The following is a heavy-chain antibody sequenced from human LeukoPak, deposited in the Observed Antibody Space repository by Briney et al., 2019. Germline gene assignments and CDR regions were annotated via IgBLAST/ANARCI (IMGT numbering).Heavy chain of an antibody. CDR3: ARGHSSGYYRY. CDR2: IYSGGST. D-gene: IGHD3-22*01. Sequence: GGSLRLSCAASGFTVSSNYMSWVRQAPGKGLEWVSVIYSGGSTYYADSVKGRSTISRDNSKNTLYLQMNSLRAEDTAVYYCARGHSSGYYRYWGQGTLVTVSS. V-gene: IGHV3-66*01. CDR1: GFTVSSNY. J-gene: IGHJ4*02.